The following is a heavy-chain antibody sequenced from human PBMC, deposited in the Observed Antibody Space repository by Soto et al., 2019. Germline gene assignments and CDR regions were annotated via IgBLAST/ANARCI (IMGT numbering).Heavy chain of an antibody. Sequence: QLQVQESGPGLVKPSETLSLTCTVSGGSISSSAYFWGWIRQPPGKGLEWIGNIYYTGRTSYNPSLKSRITISIDTSKNRFSLKLSSVTAADTSVYFCARICSGYDDAGAFDIWGQGTMVTVSS. J-gene: IGHJ3*02. CDR3: ARICSGYDDAGAFDI. CDR2: IYYTGRT. V-gene: IGHV4-39*01. D-gene: IGHD5-12*01. CDR1: GGSISSSAYF.